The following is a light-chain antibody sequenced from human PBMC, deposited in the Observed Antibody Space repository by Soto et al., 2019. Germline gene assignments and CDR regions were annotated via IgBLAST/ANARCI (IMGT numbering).Light chain of an antibody. J-gene: IGLJ3*02. Sequence: SSELTQPPSVSVAPGKTARITCGGNNIGSKSGHWYQQKQGQAPLLVIYYDSDRPSGMPERFSGSNSGITATLTISRVEGGHEADYYCQVWDSSSDHWVFGGGPKLTVL. V-gene: IGLV3-21*04. CDR3: QVWDSSSDHWV. CDR2: YDS. CDR1: NIGSKS.